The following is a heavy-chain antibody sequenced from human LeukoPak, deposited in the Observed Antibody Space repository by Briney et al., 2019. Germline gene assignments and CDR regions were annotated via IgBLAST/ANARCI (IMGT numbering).Heavy chain of an antibody. CDR1: GGSFSGYY. J-gene: IGHJ4*02. Sequence: PAETLSLTCAVYGGSFSGYYLSWIRQPPGKGLEWIGEINHSGSTNYHPSLKSRVTISVDTSKNQFYLTLSSVTAAHTAVYYCARAPSAIFDYWGQGTLVTVSS. CDR3: ARAPSAIFDY. D-gene: IGHD1-26*01. V-gene: IGHV4-34*01. CDR2: INHSGST.